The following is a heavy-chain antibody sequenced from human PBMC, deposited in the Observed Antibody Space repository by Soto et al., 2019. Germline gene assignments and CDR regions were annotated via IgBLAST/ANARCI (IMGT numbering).Heavy chain of an antibody. J-gene: IGHJ6*02. V-gene: IGHV1-69*13. Sequence: SVKVSCKASGGTFSSYAISWVRQAPGQGLEWMGGIIPIFGTANYAQKFQGRVTITADESTSTAYMELSSLRSEDTAVYYCARRGGGIAAAGTRYYYGMDVWGQGTTVTVSS. CDR3: ARRGGGIAAAGTRYYYGMDV. CDR1: GGTFSSYA. CDR2: IIPIFGTA. D-gene: IGHD6-13*01.